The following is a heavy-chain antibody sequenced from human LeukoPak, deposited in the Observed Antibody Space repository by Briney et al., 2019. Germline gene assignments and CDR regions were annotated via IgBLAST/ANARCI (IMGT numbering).Heavy chain of an antibody. V-gene: IGHV4-4*09. Sequence: SETLSLTCTVSGDSISHYYWSWIRQHPGKGLEWLGHINSNGETHYNPSLKSRLTISVDTSKSQFSLELSSATAADTAVYYCARADLAGYQEDFDFWGQGALVTVSS. J-gene: IGHJ4*02. CDR2: INSNGET. D-gene: IGHD3-9*01. CDR1: GDSISHYY. CDR3: ARADLAGYQEDFDF.